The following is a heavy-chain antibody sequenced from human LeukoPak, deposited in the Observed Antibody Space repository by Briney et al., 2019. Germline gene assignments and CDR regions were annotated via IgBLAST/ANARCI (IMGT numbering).Heavy chain of an antibody. CDR1: GFTFSNYA. J-gene: IGHJ4*02. Sequence: GGSLRLSCAASGFTFSNYAMTWVRQAPGKGLEWVSAISGSGTATNYADSVKGRFTISRDNSENTVYLQMNSLRAEDTAVYSCAKDGYYDSSGLSDYWGQGTLVTVSS. D-gene: IGHD3-22*01. CDR2: ISGSGTAT. V-gene: IGHV3-23*01. CDR3: AKDGYYDSSGLSDY.